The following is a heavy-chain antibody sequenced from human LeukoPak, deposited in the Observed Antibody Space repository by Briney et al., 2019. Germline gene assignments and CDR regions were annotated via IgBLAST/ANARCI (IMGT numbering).Heavy chain of an antibody. CDR1: GYTFTNYA. CDR2: INTNTGNP. Sequence: ASVKVSCKASGYTFTNYAMNWVRQAPGQGLEWMGWINTNTGNPTYAQGFTGRFVFSLDTSVSTAYLQISSLQPEDTAVHYCARLPSGSRAVYYFDHWGQGTLVTVSS. J-gene: IGHJ4*02. V-gene: IGHV7-4-1*02. D-gene: IGHD1-26*01. CDR3: ARLPSGSRAVYYFDH.